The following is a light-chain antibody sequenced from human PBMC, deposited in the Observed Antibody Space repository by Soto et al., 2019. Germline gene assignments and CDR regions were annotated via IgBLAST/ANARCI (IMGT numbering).Light chain of an antibody. V-gene: IGKV3-15*01. CDR2: ATS. CDR3: QQYNNWYS. J-gene: IGKJ2*03. CDR1: QSINGN. Sequence: IVMTQSPSTVSVSPGERATLSCRASQSINGNLAWYQRKPGQAPRLLMYATSVRATGIPARFSGSGSGTEYTLTISSLQSEDFAVFYCQQYNNWYSFAQGTKVDI.